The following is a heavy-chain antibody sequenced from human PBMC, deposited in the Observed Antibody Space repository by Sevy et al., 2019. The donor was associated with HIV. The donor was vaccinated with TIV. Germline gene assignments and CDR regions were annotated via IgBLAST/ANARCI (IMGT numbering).Heavy chain of an antibody. CDR3: ARELARDFWSGYPSYYYYGMDV. D-gene: IGHD3-3*01. CDR2: ISSSSSTI. Sequence: GGSRRLSCAASGFTFSSYSMNWVRQAPGKGLEGVSYISSSSSTIYYADSLKGRFTISRDNAKNSLYLQMNSLRAEDTAVYYCARELARDFWSGYPSYYYYGMDVWGQGTTVTVSS. V-gene: IGHV3-48*01. CDR1: GFTFSSYS. J-gene: IGHJ6*02.